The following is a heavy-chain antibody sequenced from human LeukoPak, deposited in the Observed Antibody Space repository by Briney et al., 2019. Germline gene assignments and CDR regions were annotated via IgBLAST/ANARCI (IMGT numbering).Heavy chain of an antibody. V-gene: IGHV4-39*01. D-gene: IGHD2-15*01. CDR1: GGSISSSSYY. CDR3: ARRPYCSGGSCYSMNYFNY. Sequence: SETLSLTCTVSGGSISSSSYYWGWIRQPPGKGLEWIGSIYYSGSTYYNPSLKSRVTISVDTPKNQFSLKLSSVTAADTAVYYCARRPYCSGGSCYSMNYFNYWGQGTLVTVSS. CDR2: IYYSGST. J-gene: IGHJ4*02.